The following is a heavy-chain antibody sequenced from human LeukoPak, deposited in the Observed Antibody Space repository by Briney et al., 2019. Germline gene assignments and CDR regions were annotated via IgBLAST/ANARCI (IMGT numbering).Heavy chain of an antibody. CDR1: GFTVSSNY. CDR3: ANLGIAVANWFDP. Sequence: GGSLRLSCAASGFTVSSNYMSWVRQAPGKGLEWVSVIYSGGSTYYADSVKGRFTISRDNSKNTLYLQMNSLRAEDTAVYYCANLGIAVANWFDPWGQGTLVTVSS. J-gene: IGHJ5*02. CDR2: IYSGGST. D-gene: IGHD6-19*01. V-gene: IGHV3-53*01.